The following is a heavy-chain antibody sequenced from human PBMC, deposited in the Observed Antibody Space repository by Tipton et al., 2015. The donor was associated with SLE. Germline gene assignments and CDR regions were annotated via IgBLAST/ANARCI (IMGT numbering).Heavy chain of an antibody. J-gene: IGHJ4*02. CDR1: GGSMNIGVLY. V-gene: IGHV4-31*03. CDR2: ISYSGST. Sequence: TLSLTCTVSGGSMNIGVLYWGWIRQHPGKGLEWIGYISYSGSTYYNPSLKSRITISVDTPKSQFSLKLSSVTAADTAVYYCARIILPSLYIDSWGQGALVTVSS. CDR3: ARIILPSLYIDS. D-gene: IGHD3-3*01.